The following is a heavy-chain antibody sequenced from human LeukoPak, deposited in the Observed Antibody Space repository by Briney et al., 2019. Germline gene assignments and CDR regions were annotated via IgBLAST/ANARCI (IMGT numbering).Heavy chain of an antibody. D-gene: IGHD3-16*02. J-gene: IGHJ4*02. V-gene: IGHV3-48*01. CDR1: GFTFSSYS. CDR2: ISSSSSTI. CDR3: ARSSYDYVWGSYLDY. Sequence: PGGSLRLSCAASGFTFSSYSMNWVRQAPGKGLEWVSYISSSSSTIYYADSVKGRFTISRDNAKNSLYLQMNSLRAEDTAVYYCARSSYDYVWGSYLDYWGQGTLVTVSS.